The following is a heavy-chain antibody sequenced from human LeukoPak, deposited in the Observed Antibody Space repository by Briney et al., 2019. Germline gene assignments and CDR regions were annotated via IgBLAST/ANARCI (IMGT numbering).Heavy chain of an antibody. CDR3: ARQGVYYDSSRPFDY. D-gene: IGHD3-22*01. V-gene: IGHV4-38-2*02. CDR2: IYHSGST. J-gene: IGHJ4*02. CDR1: GYSISSGYY. Sequence: PSETLSLTCTVSGYSISSGYYWGWIRQPPGKGLEWIGSIYHSGSTYYNPSLKSRVTISVDTSKNQFSLKLSSVTAADTAVYYCARQGVYYDSSRPFDYWGQGTLVTVSS.